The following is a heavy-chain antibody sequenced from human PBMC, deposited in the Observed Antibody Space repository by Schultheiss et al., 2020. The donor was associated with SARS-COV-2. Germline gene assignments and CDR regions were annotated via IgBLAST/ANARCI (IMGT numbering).Heavy chain of an antibody. CDR3: VRDRSWWTPYNCFDL. V-gene: IGHV3-21*01. Sequence: GESLKISCAASGFTFSSFGIHWVRQAPGKGLEWVSSISSSSSYIYYADSMQGRFTVSRDNANNSLYLQMHSLRAEDTAVYYCVRDRSWWTPYNCFDLWGRGTLVTVSS. CDR2: ISSSSSYI. J-gene: IGHJ5*02. CDR1: GFTFSSFG. D-gene: IGHD2-15*01.